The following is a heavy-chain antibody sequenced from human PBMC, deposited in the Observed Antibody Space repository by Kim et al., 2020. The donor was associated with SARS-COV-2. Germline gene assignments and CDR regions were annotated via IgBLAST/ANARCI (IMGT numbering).Heavy chain of an antibody. CDR2: ISYDGSKK. CDR1: GFTFSSHA. CDR3: AKDFYGDDENEYYYALDV. Sequence: GGSLRLSCAASGFTFSSHAMHWVRQAPGKGLEWVAFISYDGSKKYYVDSVKGRFTISRDNYKDTLDLQMNSLRAEDTAVYYCAKDFYGDDENEYYYALDVWGQG. V-gene: IGHV3-30*18. J-gene: IGHJ6*01. D-gene: IGHD4-17*01.